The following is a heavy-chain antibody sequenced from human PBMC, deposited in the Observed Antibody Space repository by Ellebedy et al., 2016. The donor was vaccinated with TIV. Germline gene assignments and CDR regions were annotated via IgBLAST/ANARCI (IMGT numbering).Heavy chain of an antibody. Sequence: GGSLRLXXAASGFCLSNCFMSWIRQAPGKGLEWVSTMTADGRSTYFADSVKGRFTISRDNSKNTVYLQMNSLRSEDTAVYYCRPGHYSDAWGQGTLVTVSS. V-gene: IGHV3-23*01. CDR3: RPGHYSDA. CDR1: GFCLSNCF. CDR2: MTADGRST. J-gene: IGHJ4*02.